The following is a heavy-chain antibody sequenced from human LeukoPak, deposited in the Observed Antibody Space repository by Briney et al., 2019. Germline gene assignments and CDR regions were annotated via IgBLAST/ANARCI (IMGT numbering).Heavy chain of an antibody. V-gene: IGHV3-23*01. J-gene: IGHJ4*02. CDR3: ARKGYSYGYIFDY. Sequence: GGSLRLSCAASGFTFSSYAMSWVRQAPGKGLEWVSAISGSGGSTYYADSVKGRFTISRDNSKNTLYLQINSLRAEDTAVYYCARKGYSYGYIFDYWGQGTLVTVSS. D-gene: IGHD5-18*01. CDR2: ISGSGGST. CDR1: GFTFSSYA.